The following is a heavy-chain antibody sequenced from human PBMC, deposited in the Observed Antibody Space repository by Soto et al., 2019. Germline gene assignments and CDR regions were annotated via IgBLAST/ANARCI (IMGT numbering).Heavy chain of an antibody. V-gene: IGHV3-23*01. CDR1: GFSFSTYP. J-gene: IGHJ4*02. CDR3: AKEKPTTTCFDS. CDR2: ISGNGTNT. Sequence: VHLLESGGRLVQPGGSLRLSCVASGFSFSTYPMTWVRQAPGKGLEWVSLISGNGTNTYYAESVKGRFTISRDNSQNTLYLQMNTLRAEDTAVYYCAKEKPTTTCFDSWGQGTLVTVSS. D-gene: IGHD1-1*01.